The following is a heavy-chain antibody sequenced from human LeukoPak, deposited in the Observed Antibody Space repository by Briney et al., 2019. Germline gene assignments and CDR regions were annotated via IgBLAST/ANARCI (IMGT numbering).Heavy chain of an antibody. J-gene: IGHJ4*02. Sequence: PGGSLRLSCAASGFSFSGYAMSWVRQAPGKGLEWVSTISGSGATKYYADSVKGRFIISRDNSKSTLYLQMNSLRAEDTAVYYCAKSLRGYSASRFDCWGQGTLVTVSS. CDR3: AKSLRGYSASRFDC. D-gene: IGHD4-11*01. CDR2: ISGSGATK. V-gene: IGHV3-23*01. CDR1: GFSFSGYA.